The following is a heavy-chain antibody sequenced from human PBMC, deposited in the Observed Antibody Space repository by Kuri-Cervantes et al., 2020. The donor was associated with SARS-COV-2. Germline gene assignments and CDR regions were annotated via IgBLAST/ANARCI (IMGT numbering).Heavy chain of an antibody. CDR1: GFTFSSYA. CDR2: ISGSGGST. Sequence: ESLKISCAASGFTFSSYAMSWVRQAPGKGLEWVSAISGSGGSTYYADSVKGRFTISRDNSKNTLYLQMNSLRAEDTAVYYCAKDRPGYSYGYGYAFDIWGQGTMVTVSS. V-gene: IGHV3-23*01. CDR3: AKDRPGYSYGYGYAFDI. D-gene: IGHD5-18*01. J-gene: IGHJ3*02.